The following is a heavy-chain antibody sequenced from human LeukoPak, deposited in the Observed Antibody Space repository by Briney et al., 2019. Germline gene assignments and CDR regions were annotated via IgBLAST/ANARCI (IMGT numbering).Heavy chain of an antibody. Sequence: SETLSLTCTVSGGPINSYYWSWIRQPAGKGLEWIGRIYTSGSTNYNPSLKRRVTMSVDTSKNQFSLKLSSVTAADTAVYYCARDLLHDYADSTGYWGQGTLVTVSS. V-gene: IGHV4-4*07. D-gene: IGHD4-17*01. CDR1: GGPINSYY. CDR3: ARDLLHDYADSTGY. J-gene: IGHJ4*02. CDR2: IYTSGST.